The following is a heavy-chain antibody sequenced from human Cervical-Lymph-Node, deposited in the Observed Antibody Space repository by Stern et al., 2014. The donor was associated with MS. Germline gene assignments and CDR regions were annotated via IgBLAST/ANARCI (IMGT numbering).Heavy chain of an antibody. Sequence: QLVQSGGGVVQPGRSLRLSCVASGYRFSTYGMYWIRQAPGKGLEWVAVIWYDGSKQYYADSVRGRFTISRDDSRSTLYLQMNNLRGEDTAVYYCARDPGVIYSYFDLWGQGTLVTVSS. CDR2: IWYDGSKQ. J-gene: IGHJ4*02. CDR3: ARDPGVIYSYFDL. D-gene: IGHD1-26*01. CDR1: GYRFSTYG. V-gene: IGHV3-33*01.